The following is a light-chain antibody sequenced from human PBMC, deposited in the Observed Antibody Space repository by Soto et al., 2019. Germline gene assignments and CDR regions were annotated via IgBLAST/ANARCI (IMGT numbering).Light chain of an antibody. Sequence: EIVMTQSPATLSVSPGERATLSCRASQSVSSNLAWYQQKPGQAPRLLIYGASNRVTGIPDRFSGSGSGTEFTFTISRLEPEDFAVYYCQQRSNWPRLTFGGGTKVDIK. V-gene: IGKV3D-15*01. CDR2: GAS. CDR3: QQRSNWPRLT. J-gene: IGKJ4*01. CDR1: QSVSSN.